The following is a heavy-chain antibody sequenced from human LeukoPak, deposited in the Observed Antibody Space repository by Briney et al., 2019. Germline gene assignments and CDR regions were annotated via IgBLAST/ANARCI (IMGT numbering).Heavy chain of an antibody. D-gene: IGHD3-16*01. V-gene: IGHV1-2*06. Sequence: ASVKVSCKASGYTFTGYYMHWVRQAPGQGLEWMGRINPNSGGTNYAQKFQGRVTMTRDTSISTAYMELSRLRSDDTAVYYCARGGVQTGGARRVFYIGGQGKRAPVS. CDR1: GYTFTGYY. CDR3: ARGGVQTGGARRVFYI. J-gene: IGHJ3*02. CDR2: INPNSGGT.